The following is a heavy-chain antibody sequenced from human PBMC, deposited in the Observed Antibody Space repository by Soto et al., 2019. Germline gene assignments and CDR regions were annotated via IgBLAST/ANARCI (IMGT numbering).Heavy chain of an antibody. CDR2: IKQDGSEK. V-gene: IGHV3-7*05. CDR1: GFTFSSYW. D-gene: IGHD2-8*01. J-gene: IGHJ6*02. Sequence: GGSLRLSCAASGFTFSSYWMSWVRQAPGKGLEWVANIKQDGSEKYYVDSVKGRFTISRDNAKNSLYLQMNSLRAEDTAVYYCARNLMVYAMDYYYYYGMDVWGQGTTVTVSS. CDR3: ARNLMVYAMDYYYYYGMDV.